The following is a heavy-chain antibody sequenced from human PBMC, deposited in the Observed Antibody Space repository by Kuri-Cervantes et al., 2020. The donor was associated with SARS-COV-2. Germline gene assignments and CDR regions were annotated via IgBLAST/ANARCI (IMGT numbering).Heavy chain of an antibody. D-gene: IGHD3-3*01. V-gene: IGHV3-48*01. CDR1: GFTDSTYT. J-gene: IGHJ5*02. CDR3: AREVTIFGAVSRGFDP. CDR2: ISVSGTTM. Sequence: GESLKISCAASGFTDSTYTMNWVRQAPGKGLEWVSYISVSGTTMYYADSVKGRFTISRDNAKNSLYLQMNSLRAEDTAVYYCAREVTIFGAVSRGFDPWGQGTLVTVSS.